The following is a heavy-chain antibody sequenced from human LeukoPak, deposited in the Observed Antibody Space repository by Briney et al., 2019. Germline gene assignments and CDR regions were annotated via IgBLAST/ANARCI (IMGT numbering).Heavy chain of an antibody. CDR2: INPNSGGT. Sequence: ASVKVSCKASGYTFTSYYMHWVRQAPGQGLEWMGWINPNSGGTNYAQKFQGRVTMTRDTSISTAYMELSRLRSDDTAVYYCATDYCSSTSCHVWGQGTLVTVSS. CDR1: GYTFTSYY. CDR3: ATDYCSSTSCHV. J-gene: IGHJ4*02. V-gene: IGHV1-2*02. D-gene: IGHD2-2*01.